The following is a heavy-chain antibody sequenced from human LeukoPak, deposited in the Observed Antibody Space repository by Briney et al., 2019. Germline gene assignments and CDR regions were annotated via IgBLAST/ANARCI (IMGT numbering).Heavy chain of an antibody. Sequence: ASVKVSCKASGGTFSSYAISWVRQSPGQGLEWMGGIIPIFGTANYAQKFQGRVTITTDESTSTAYMEPSSLRSEDTAVYYCARVAAGTTPSWDSYYYMDVWGTGTTVTVSS. J-gene: IGHJ6*03. V-gene: IGHV1-69*05. D-gene: IGHD1-7*01. CDR1: GGTFSSYA. CDR3: ARVAAGTTPSWDSYYYMDV. CDR2: IIPIFGTA.